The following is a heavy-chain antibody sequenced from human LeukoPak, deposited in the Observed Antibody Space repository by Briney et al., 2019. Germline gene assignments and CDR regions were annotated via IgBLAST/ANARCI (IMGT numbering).Heavy chain of an antibody. Sequence: SETLSLTCTVSGGSISSYYWSCIRQPAGKGLEWIGRIYMSGSTNYNPSLKSRVTMSVDTSKNQFSLKLSSVTAADTAVYYCAREDDIPGYYYYMDVWGKGTTVTVSS. D-gene: IGHD3-9*01. J-gene: IGHJ6*03. CDR1: GGSISSYY. V-gene: IGHV4-4*07. CDR2: IYMSGST. CDR3: AREDDIPGYYYYMDV.